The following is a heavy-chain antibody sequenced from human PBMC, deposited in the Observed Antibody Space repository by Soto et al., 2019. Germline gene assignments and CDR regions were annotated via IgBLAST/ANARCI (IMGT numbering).Heavy chain of an antibody. Sequence: PSETLSLTCAVYGGSFSGYYWSWIRQPPGKGLEWIGEINHSGSTNYNPSLKSRVTVSVDTSKNQFSLKLSSVTAADTAVYYCARVESLPGPRKYSSGWYAGYWGQGTLVTASS. CDR3: ARVESLPGPRKYSSGWYAGY. CDR2: INHSGST. V-gene: IGHV4-34*01. D-gene: IGHD6-19*01. CDR1: GGSFSGYY. J-gene: IGHJ4*02.